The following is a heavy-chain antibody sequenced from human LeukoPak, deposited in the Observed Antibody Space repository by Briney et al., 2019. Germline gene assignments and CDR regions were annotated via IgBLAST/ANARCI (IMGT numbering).Heavy chain of an antibody. CDR3: ARVREESYNWNDDDAFDI. CDR1: GYTFTSYG. D-gene: IGHD1-1*01. J-gene: IGHJ3*02. CDR2: ISAYNGNT. Sequence: ASVKVSCKASGYTFTSYGISWVRQAPGQGLEWMGWISAYNGNTNYAQKLQGRVTMTTDTSTSTAYMELRSLRSDDTAVYYCARVREESYNWNDDDAFDIWGQGTMVTVSS. V-gene: IGHV1-18*01.